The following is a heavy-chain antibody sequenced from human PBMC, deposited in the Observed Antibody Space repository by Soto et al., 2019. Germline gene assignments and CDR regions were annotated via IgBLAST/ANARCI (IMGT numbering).Heavy chain of an antibody. D-gene: IGHD6-6*01. Sequence: ASVKVSCKTSGFTFTNYDINWVRQAPGQGLEWMGWISAYNGNTNYAQKFQGRVTVTTDTSTTTDYMELRGLRSDDTAVYYCARGGSAPDFDRWGQGTLVTVSS. CDR3: ARGGSAPDFDR. V-gene: IGHV1-18*01. CDR1: GFTFTNYD. CDR2: ISAYNGNT. J-gene: IGHJ4*02.